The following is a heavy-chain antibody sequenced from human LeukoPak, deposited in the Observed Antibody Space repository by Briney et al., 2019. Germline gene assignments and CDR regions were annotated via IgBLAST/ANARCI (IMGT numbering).Heavy chain of an antibody. CDR2: INPSGGST. D-gene: IGHD2-2*01. V-gene: IGHV1-46*01. CDR3: ARVGCCSSTSCYAGEYFQH. CDR1: GYTFTSYY. J-gene: IGHJ1*01. Sequence: ASVKVSCKASGYTFTSYYMHWVRQAPGQGLEWMGIINPSGGSTSYAQKFQGRVTMTRDTSTSTVYMELSSLRSEDTAVYYCARVGCCSSTSCYAGEYFQHWGQGTLVTVSS.